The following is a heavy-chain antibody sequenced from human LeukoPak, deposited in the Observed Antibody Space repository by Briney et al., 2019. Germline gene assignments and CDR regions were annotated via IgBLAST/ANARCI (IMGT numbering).Heavy chain of an antibody. V-gene: IGHV4-59*08. CDR1: GGSISRYY. CDR2: IYYSGST. Sequence: SETLSLTCTVSGGSISRYYWNWIRQPPGKGLEWIGYIYYSGSTNYNPSLKSRVTISVDTSKNQFSLNLTSVTAADTAVYFCARHLNYYYYYYMDVWGKGTTVTVSS. J-gene: IGHJ6*03. CDR3: ARHLNYYYYYYMDV.